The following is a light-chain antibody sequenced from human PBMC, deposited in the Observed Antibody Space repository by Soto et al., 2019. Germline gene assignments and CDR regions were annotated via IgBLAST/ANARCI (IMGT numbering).Light chain of an antibody. CDR2: KAS. Sequence: EIQMTQSPSTLSGSVGDRVTITCRASQSMSSYLAWYQQKPGKAPKLLIYKASTLESGVPSRFSGSGSGTEFTLTISSLQPGDFETYYCQQYFNYPLTFGGGTKVDIK. CDR1: QSMSSY. CDR3: QQYFNYPLT. V-gene: IGKV1-5*03. J-gene: IGKJ4*01.